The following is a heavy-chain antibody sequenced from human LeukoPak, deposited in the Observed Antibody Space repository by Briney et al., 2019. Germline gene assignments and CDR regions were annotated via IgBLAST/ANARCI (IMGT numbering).Heavy chain of an antibody. D-gene: IGHD2-21*01. CDR3: ARGRSSVPIWTYYFDY. J-gene: IGHJ4*02. Sequence: SETLSLTCTVSGGSISCSSYYWGWIRQPPGKGLEWIGSIYYSGSTYYNPSLKSRVTISVDTSKNQFSLKLSSVTAADTAVYYCARGRSSVPIWTYYFDYWGQGTLVTVSS. V-gene: IGHV4-39*07. CDR1: GGSISCSSYY. CDR2: IYYSGST.